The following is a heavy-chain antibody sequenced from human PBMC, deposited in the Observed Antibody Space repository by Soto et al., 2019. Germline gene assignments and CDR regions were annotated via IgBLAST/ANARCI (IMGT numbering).Heavy chain of an antibody. Sequence: QGQLVQSGAEVKKPGSSVKVSCKASGGTFSRYAISWVRQAPGQGLEWMGGIIPIFGTANYGQKFQGRVTITADESTSTVYLEQSSMRSEETAVYYCAGPFPNCGGDGTFSYGMDVWGQGTTVSV. CDR1: GGTFSRYA. CDR2: IIPIFGTA. D-gene: IGHD2-21*02. J-gene: IGHJ6*02. V-gene: IGHV1-69*01. CDR3: AGPFPNCGGDGTFSYGMDV.